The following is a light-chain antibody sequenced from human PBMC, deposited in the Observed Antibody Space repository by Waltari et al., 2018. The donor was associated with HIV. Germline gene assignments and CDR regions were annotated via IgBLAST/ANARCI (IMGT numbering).Light chain of an antibody. V-gene: IGLV3-10*01. CDR1: ALPKKS. J-gene: IGLJ3*02. CDR2: VDT. Sequence: SYELTQPPSVSVSPGQTARITCSGDALPKKSAYWYQQKSGQAPVLVIYVDTKRPSGIPERFSGSSSGTMATLTISGAQVEDEADYYCYSTDSSGNHRVFGGGTKLTVL. CDR3: YSTDSSGNHRV.